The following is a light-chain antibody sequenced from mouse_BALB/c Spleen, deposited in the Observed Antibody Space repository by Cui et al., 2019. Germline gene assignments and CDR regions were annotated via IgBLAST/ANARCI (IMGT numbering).Light chain of an antibody. CDR2: WAS. CDR1: QDVGTA. V-gene: IGKV6-23*01. Sequence: DIVMTQFHKFMSTSVGDRVSITCKASQDVGTAVAWYQQKPGQSPKLLIYWASTRHTGVPDRFTGSGSGTDFTLTISNVQSEDLADYFCQQYSSYPLLTFGAGTKLELK. CDR3: QQYSSYPLLT. J-gene: IGKJ5*01.